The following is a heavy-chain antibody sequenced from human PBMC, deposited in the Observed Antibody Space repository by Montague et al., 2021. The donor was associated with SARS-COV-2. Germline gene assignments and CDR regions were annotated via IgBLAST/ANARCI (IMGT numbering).Heavy chain of an antibody. J-gene: IGHJ3*01. V-gene: IGHV4-39*01. CDR1: SDSISSRSYC. CDR2: ICYGGST. CDR3: ARRRDRSTVVSPADFDL. Sequence: SETLSLTCSVSSDSISSRSYCWAWIRQFPGKGLEWIGNICYGGSTYYNPSLRSRVVMSAETSKGQFSLKLYSVTAADTSIYYCARRRDRSTVVSPADFDLWGQGTMVIVSS. D-gene: IGHD4-23*01.